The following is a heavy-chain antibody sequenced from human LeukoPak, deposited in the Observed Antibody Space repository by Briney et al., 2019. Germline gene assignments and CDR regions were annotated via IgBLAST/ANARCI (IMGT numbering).Heavy chain of an antibody. CDR3: AKDCVKYSSSPIDY. CDR2: ISGGGGNT. V-gene: IGHV3-23*01. J-gene: IGHJ4*02. Sequence: GGSLRLSCAASGFTFSSYAMSWVRQAPGKGLEWVSSISGGGGNTYYADSVKGRFTISRDNSKNTLYLQINSLRAEDTAIYYCAKDCVKYSSSPIDYWGQGTLVTVSS. D-gene: IGHD3-22*01. CDR1: GFTFSSYA.